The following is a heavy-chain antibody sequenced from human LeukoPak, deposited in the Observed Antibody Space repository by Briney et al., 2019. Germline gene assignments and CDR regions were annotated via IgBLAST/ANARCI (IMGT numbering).Heavy chain of an antibody. D-gene: IGHD4-17*01. CDR3: ARESTTVPFLDY. CDR2: IIPILGIA. J-gene: IGHJ4*02. Sequence: SVKVSCKASGGTFSSYAISWVRQAPGQGLEWMGRIIPILGIANYAQKFQGRVTITADKSTSTAYMELSSLRSEDTAVYYCARESTTVPFLDYWGKETLVPVSS. V-gene: IGHV1-69*04. CDR1: GGTFSSYA.